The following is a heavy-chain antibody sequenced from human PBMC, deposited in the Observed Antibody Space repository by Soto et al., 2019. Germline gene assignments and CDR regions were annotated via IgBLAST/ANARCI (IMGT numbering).Heavy chain of an antibody. CDR3: ASGSYSPNWFDP. D-gene: IGHD1-26*01. V-gene: IGHV4-31*03. CDR2: IYYSGST. CDR1: GGSISSGGYY. Sequence: SETLSLTCTVSGGSISSGGYYWSWIRQHPGKGLEWIGYIYYSGSTYYNPSLKSRVTISVDTSKNQFSLKLSSVTAADTAVYYCASGSYSPNWFDPWGQGTLVTVSS. J-gene: IGHJ5*02.